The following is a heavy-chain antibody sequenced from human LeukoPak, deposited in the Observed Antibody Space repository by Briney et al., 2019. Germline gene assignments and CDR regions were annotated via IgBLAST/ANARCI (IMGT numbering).Heavy chain of an antibody. J-gene: IGHJ3*02. Sequence: GRSLRLSCAASGFTFSSYGMHWVRQAPGKGLEWVAVIWYDGSNKYYADSVKGRFTISRDNSENTLYLQMNSLRAEGTAVYYCARRTYDAFDIWGQGTMVTVSS. CDR3: ARRTYDAFDI. D-gene: IGHD1-14*01. CDR1: GFTFSSYG. V-gene: IGHV3-33*01. CDR2: IWYDGSNK.